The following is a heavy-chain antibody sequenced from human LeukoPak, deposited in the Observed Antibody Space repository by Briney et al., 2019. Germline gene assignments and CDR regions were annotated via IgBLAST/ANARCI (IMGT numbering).Heavy chain of an antibody. V-gene: IGHV4-59*01. Sequence: SETLSLTFAVSGGAISSYYWSWIRQPPGKGLEWIGYIYYSGSTNYNPSLKSRVTISADTSKNQFSLKLSSVTAADTAVYYCALGWFGRRSFDYWGQGTLVTVSS. D-gene: IGHD3-10*01. CDR1: GGAISSYY. CDR3: ALGWFGRRSFDY. J-gene: IGHJ4*02. CDR2: IYYSGST.